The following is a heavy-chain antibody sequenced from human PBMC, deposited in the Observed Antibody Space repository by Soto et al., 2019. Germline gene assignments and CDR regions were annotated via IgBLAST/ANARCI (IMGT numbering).Heavy chain of an antibody. CDR2: VSGYDADT. CDR3: ARVISLAGLAVGY. V-gene: IGHV1-18*01. Sequence: ASVKVSCKASGYSFTSYGISWVRQAPGQGLEWMGWVSGYDADTIYVRKFQGRVTMTTDTSASTAYMELSSLRSEDTAVYYCARVISLAGLAVGYWGQGTLVTVSS. D-gene: IGHD6-19*01. CDR1: GYSFTSYG. J-gene: IGHJ4*02.